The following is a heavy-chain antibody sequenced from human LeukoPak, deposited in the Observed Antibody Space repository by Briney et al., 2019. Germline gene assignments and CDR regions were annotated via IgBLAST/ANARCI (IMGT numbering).Heavy chain of an antibody. CDR1: GYIFCDYY. J-gene: IGHJ4*02. Sequence: GASVKVSCKASGYIFCDYYIHWVRQAPGQGLEWVGWINPNSGDTNYAQRFQGRVTMTRDTPINTAYMELSRLTSDDTADYYCARPAYYYGAGSWPYWGQGSLVTVSS. D-gene: IGHD3-10*01. V-gene: IGHV1-2*02. CDR2: INPNSGDT. CDR3: ARPAYYYGAGSWPY.